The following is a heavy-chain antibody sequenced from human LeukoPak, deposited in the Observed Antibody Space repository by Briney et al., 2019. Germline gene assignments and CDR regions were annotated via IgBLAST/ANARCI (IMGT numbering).Heavy chain of an antibody. CDR1: GFTFSSYA. V-gene: IGHV3-23*01. J-gene: IGHJ4*02. CDR2: ISGSGTST. CDR3: AKDWDDYGDYLPLDF. D-gene: IGHD4-17*01. Sequence: PGGSLRLSCAASGFTFSSYAMSWVRQAPGKGLEWVSSISGSGTSTYYADSVKGRFTISRDNSKNTLYLQMNSLRAEDTAVYYCAKDWDDYGDYLPLDFWGQGTLVTVSS.